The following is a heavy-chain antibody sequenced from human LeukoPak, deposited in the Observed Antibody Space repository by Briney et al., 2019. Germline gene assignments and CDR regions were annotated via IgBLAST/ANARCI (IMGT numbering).Heavy chain of an antibody. CDR3: AKASGGYSYGPHDY. Sequence: PGGSLRLSCAASGFTFSSYDMSWVRQAPGKGLEWVSAISGSGGSTYYADSVKGRFTISRDNSKNTLYLQMNSLRAEDTAVYYCAKASGGYSYGPHDYWGQGTLVTVSS. J-gene: IGHJ4*02. D-gene: IGHD5-18*01. V-gene: IGHV3-23*01. CDR1: GFTFSSYD. CDR2: ISGSGGST.